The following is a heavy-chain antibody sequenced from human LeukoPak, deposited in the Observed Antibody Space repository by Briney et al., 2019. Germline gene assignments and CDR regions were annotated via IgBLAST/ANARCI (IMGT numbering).Heavy chain of an antibody. CDR3: ARHYDSSGYSLTAFDY. CDR1: GGTFSSYA. D-gene: IGHD3-22*01. J-gene: IGHJ4*02. Sequence: SVKVSCKASGGTFSSYAISWVRQAPGQGLEWMGGIIPIFGTANYAQKFQGRVTITTDESTSTAYMELSSLRSEDTAVYYCARHYDSSGYSLTAFDYWAQGTLVTVSP. V-gene: IGHV1-69*05. CDR2: IIPIFGTA.